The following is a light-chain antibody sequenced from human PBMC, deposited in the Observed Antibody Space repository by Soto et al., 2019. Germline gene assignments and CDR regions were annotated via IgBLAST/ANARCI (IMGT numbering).Light chain of an antibody. J-gene: IGKJ5*01. V-gene: IGKV3-15*01. CDR3: QQYNSWTSIT. CDR2: AAS. Sequence: EILLTQSPATLSVSPGERATLSCRSSQSVNRNLGWYQQKPGQAPRLLIFAASTRAPGIPARFSGSGSGTEFTLTISGLQSADFAVYYCQQYNSWTSITFGQVTRLEVK. CDR1: QSVNRN.